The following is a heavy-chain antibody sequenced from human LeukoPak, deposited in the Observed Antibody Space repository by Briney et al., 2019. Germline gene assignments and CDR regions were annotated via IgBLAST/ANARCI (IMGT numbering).Heavy chain of an antibody. J-gene: IGHJ6*02. CDR3: ARDNPGDCSSTSCYSYYYYGMDV. V-gene: IGHV3-48*03. Sequence: GGSLRLSCAASGFTFSSYEMNWVRQAPGKGLEWVSYISSSGSTIYYADSVKGRFTISRDNAKNSLYLQTSSLRAEDTAVYYCARDNPGDCSSTSCYSYYYYGMDVWGQGTTVTVSS. CDR2: ISSSGSTI. D-gene: IGHD2-2*01. CDR1: GFTFSSYE.